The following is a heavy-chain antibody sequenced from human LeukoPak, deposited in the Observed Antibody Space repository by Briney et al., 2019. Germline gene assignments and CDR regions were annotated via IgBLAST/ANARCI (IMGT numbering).Heavy chain of an antibody. CDR3: AREGVGATIPYYFDY. D-gene: IGHD1-26*01. CDR2: INPNSGGT. V-gene: IGHV1-2*02. J-gene: IGHJ4*02. CDR1: GYTFTGYY. Sequence: ASVKVSCKASGYTFTGYYMHWVRQAPGQGLEWMGWINPNSGGTNYAQKFQGRVTMTRDTSISTAYMELSRLRSDDTAVYYCAREGVGATIPYYFDYWGQGTLVTVSS.